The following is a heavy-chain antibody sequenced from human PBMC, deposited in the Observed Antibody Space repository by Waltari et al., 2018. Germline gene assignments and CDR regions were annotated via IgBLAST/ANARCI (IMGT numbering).Heavy chain of an antibody. CDR1: GYTFTGYY. J-gene: IGHJ3*02. V-gene: IGHV1-2*06. Sequence: QVQLVQSGAEVKKPGASVKVSCKASGYTFTGYYMHWVRQAPGQGLEWMGRINPNSGGTNYAQKFQGRVTMTRDTSKNQCSLKLSSVTAADTAVYYCARLAGYDAFDIWGQGTMVTVSS. CDR3: ARLAGYDAFDI. CDR2: INPNSGGT. D-gene: IGHD3-10*01.